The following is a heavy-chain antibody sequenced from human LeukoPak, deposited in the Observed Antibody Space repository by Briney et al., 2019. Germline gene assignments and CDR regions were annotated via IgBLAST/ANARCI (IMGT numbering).Heavy chain of an antibody. CDR2: INYDGSNR. CDR3: ARWGGTRQFYFDY. Sequence: GGSLRLSCAASGFSLSNYGLHWVRQGPGKGLEWLAVINYDGSNRYYADSVKARFTISKDSSENTLYLQMNRLRADDTAIHYCARWGGTRQFYFDYWGQGTLATVSS. J-gene: IGHJ4*02. V-gene: IGHV3-33*01. CDR1: GFSLSNYG. D-gene: IGHD3-16*01.